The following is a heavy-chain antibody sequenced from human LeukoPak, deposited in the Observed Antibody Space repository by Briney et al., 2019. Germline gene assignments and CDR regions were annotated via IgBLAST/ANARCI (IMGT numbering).Heavy chain of an antibody. Sequence: ASVKVSCKASGYTFTSYGISWVRQAPGQGLEWMGWISAYNGNTNYAQKLQGRVTMTTDTSTSTAYMGQRSLRSDDTAVYYCARDLGYCSGGSCYWGWFDPWGQGTLVTVSS. CDR3: ARDLGYCSGGSCYWGWFDP. J-gene: IGHJ5*02. CDR2: ISAYNGNT. D-gene: IGHD2-15*01. CDR1: GYTFTSYG. V-gene: IGHV1-18*01.